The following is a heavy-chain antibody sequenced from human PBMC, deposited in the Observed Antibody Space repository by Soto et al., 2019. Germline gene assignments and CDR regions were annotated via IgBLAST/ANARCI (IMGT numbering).Heavy chain of an antibody. Sequence: ASVKVSCKASGYTFTSYGISWVRQAPGQGLEWMGWISAYNGNTNYAQKLQGRVTMTTDTSTSTAYMELRSLRSDDTAVYYCERDSIVGAGLAPTDYWGQGTLVTVSS. CDR2: ISAYNGNT. V-gene: IGHV1-18*01. J-gene: IGHJ4*02. D-gene: IGHD1-26*01. CDR3: ERDSIVGAGLAPTDY. CDR1: GYTFTSYG.